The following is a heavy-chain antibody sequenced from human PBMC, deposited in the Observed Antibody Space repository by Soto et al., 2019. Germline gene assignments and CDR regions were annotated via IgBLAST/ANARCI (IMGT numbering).Heavy chain of an antibody. CDR3: ARVGTGSSTPLDI. CDR1: GFMFTRST. D-gene: IGHD3-9*01. Sequence: GGSLRLSCVASGFMFTRSTMNWVRQAPGRGLEWVSSITSASDYIFYADSVKGRFTISRDNAKNSLYLQMNNLRAEDTAVYYCARVGTGSSTPLDIWGQGTMVTVSS. J-gene: IGHJ3*02. V-gene: IGHV3-21*01. CDR2: ITSASDYI.